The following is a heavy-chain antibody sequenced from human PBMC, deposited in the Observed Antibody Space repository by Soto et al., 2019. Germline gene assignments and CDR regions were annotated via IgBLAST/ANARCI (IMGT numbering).Heavy chain of an antibody. CDR2: INPSGGST. D-gene: IGHD2-2*03. CDR1: GYTFTSYY. J-gene: IGHJ5*02. Sequence: GASVKVSCKASGYTFTSYYMHWLRQAPGQGLEWMGIINPSGGSTSYAQKFQGRVTMTRDTSTSTVYMELSSLRSEDTAVYYCARVCRGYCSSTSCSGGWFDPWGQGTLVTVS. V-gene: IGHV1-46*03. CDR3: ARVCRGYCSSTSCSGGWFDP.